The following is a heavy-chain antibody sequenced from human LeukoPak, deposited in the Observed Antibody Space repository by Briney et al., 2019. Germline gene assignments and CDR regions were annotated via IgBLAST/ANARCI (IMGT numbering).Heavy chain of an antibody. CDR1: GYTFTSYA. V-gene: IGHV1-3*01. D-gene: IGHD3-22*01. Sequence: ASVKVSCKASGYTFTSYAMHWVRRAPGQRLEWMGWINAGNGNTKYSQKFQGRVTITRDTSASTAYMELSSLRSEDTAVYYCASDYYDSSGYYAFDYWGQGTLVTVSS. J-gene: IGHJ4*02. CDR2: INAGNGNT. CDR3: ASDYYDSSGYYAFDY.